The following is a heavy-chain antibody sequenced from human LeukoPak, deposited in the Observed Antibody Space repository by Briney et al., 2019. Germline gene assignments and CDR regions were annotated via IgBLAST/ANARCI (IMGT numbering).Heavy chain of an antibody. D-gene: IGHD5-12*01. CDR2: INPNRGDT. V-gene: IGHV1-2*02. Sequence: ASVKVSCKASGYTFTGYYMHWVRQAPGQGLEWMGWINPNRGDTNYAQKFQGRVTMTRDTSINTAYMEVSRLRTDDTAVYYCAKNPYEYYFDYWGQGTLVTVSS. CDR1: GYTFTGYY. J-gene: IGHJ4*02. CDR3: AKNPYEYYFDY.